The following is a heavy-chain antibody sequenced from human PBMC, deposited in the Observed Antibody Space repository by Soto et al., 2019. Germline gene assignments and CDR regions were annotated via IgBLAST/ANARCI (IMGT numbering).Heavy chain of an antibody. CDR3: ARCKQKVMHCAVDV. CDR2: INHDGSNK. Sequence: QVHLVESGGGAVQPGRSLRVSCEASGFIFSRYGMHWVRQAPGKGLEWVAFINHDGSNKFYGDSVKGRFTISRDNSKNTLYLQMSSLRGEDTAVYYCARCKQKVMHCAVDVWGQGATVTVTS. V-gene: IGHV3-33*01. J-gene: IGHJ6*02. CDR1: GFIFSRYG. D-gene: IGHD2-21*01.